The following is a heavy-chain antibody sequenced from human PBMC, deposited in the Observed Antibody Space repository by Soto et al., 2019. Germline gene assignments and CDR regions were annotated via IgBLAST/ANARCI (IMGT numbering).Heavy chain of an antibody. CDR3: ARDPTVNLLSYYGMDV. D-gene: IGHD4-4*01. Sequence: PGGSLRLSCAASGFTFSSYAMHWVRQAPGKGLEWVAVISYDGSNKYYADSVKGRFTISRDNSKNTLYLQMNSLRAEDTAVYYCARDPTVNLLSYYGMDVWGQGTTVTVSS. CDR2: ISYDGSNK. CDR1: GFTFSSYA. V-gene: IGHV3-30-3*01. J-gene: IGHJ6*02.